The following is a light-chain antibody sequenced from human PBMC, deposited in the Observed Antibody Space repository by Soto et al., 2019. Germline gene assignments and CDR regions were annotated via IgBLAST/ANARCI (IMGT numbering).Light chain of an antibody. CDR3: QQRST. J-gene: IGKJ3*01. Sequence: EIVLTQSPATLSLSPGERATLSCRASQSVSSYLAWYQQKPGQAPRLLIYDASNRATGIPARFSGSGYGTDFTLTISSLEPEDFAVYYCQQRSTFGPGTKVDIK. CDR2: DAS. CDR1: QSVSSY. V-gene: IGKV3-11*01.